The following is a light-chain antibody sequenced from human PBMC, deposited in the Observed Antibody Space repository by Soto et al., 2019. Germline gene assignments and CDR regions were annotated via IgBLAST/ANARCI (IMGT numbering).Light chain of an antibody. CDR2: SNN. Sequence: QSVLTQPPSASGTPGQRVTISCSGSSSNIGSNTVNWYQQLPGTAPKLLIYSNNQRPSGVPDRFSGSKSGTSASLAISGLQSEDEAHYYCAAWDDSLNGHVVFGGGTQLTVL. J-gene: IGLJ2*01. CDR3: AAWDDSLNGHVV. CDR1: SSNIGSNT. V-gene: IGLV1-44*01.